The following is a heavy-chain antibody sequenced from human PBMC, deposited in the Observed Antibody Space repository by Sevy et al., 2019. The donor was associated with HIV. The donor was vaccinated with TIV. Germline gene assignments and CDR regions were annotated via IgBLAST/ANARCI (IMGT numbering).Heavy chain of an antibody. D-gene: IGHD2-2*02. CDR3: AIDIVVVPAAIEDY. J-gene: IGHJ4*02. CDR2: ISGSGGST. CDR1: GFTFSSYA. V-gene: IGHV3-23*01. Sequence: GGSLRLSCAASGFTFSSYAMSWVRQAPGKGLEWVSAISGSGGSTYYADSVKGRFTISRDNSKNTLYLQMNSLRAEDTAVYYCAIDIVVVPAAIEDYWGQGTLVTVSS.